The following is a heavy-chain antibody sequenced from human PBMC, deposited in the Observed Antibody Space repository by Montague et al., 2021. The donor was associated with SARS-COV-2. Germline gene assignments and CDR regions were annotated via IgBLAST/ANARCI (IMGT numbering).Heavy chain of an antibody. V-gene: IGHV4-34*01. CDR2: VNHSGST. J-gene: IGHJ3*02. CDR3: ARGQVTIFGVLIMLPAAGALDI. D-gene: IGHD3-3*01. Sequence: SETLSLTCAVYGGSFSGYYWSWIRQPPGKGLEWIGEVNHSGSTNYNPSLKSRGTFLLDTSKNQFSLKMNSVSAADTAVYYCARGQVTIFGVLIMLPAAGALDIWGRGTMVSVSS. CDR1: GGSFSGYY.